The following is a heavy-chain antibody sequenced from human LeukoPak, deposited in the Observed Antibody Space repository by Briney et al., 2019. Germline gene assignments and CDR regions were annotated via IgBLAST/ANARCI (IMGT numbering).Heavy chain of an antibody. Sequence: GGSLRLSCVASGFTVSSYAMSWVRLAPGMGLEWVTGVRGRDDSTFYADSVRGRFTISRDNSRNTLYLQMDSLRAEDTAVYYCAKDGYCTTVTCYGWLDYWGLGTLVTVSS. J-gene: IGHJ4*02. D-gene: IGHD2-2*03. CDR1: GFTVSSYA. CDR3: AKDGYCTTVTCYGWLDY. CDR2: VRGRDDST. V-gene: IGHV3-23*01.